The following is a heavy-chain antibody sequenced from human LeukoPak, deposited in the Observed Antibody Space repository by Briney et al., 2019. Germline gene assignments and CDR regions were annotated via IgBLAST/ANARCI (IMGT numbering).Heavy chain of an antibody. CDR2: INAYNGKT. D-gene: IGHD2-2*01. CDR3: ARWGLVAPGTYYYYYSMDV. J-gene: IGHJ6*03. V-gene: IGHV1-18*01. Sequence: GASVKVSCKTSGYTFTSYGISWVRQAPGQGLEWMGWINAYNGKTYYPQKLQGRVTMSTDTSTTTAHMELGSLTSDDTAVYYCARWGLVAPGTYYYYYSMDVWGKGTTVTLSS. CDR1: GYTFTSYG.